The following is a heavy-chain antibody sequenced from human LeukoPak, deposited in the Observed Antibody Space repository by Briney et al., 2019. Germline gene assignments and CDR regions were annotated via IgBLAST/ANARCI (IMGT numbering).Heavy chain of an antibody. CDR2: INHSGST. CDR3: ARGGATMVRGTSYYYMDV. V-gene: IGHV4-34*01. Sequence: SETLSLTCAVYGGSFSGYYWSWIRQPPGKGLEWIGEINHSGSTTYNPSLKSRVTISVDTSKNQFSLKLSSVTAADTAVYYRARGGATMVRGTSYYYMDVWVKGTTVTVSS. D-gene: IGHD3-10*01. CDR1: GGSFSGYY. J-gene: IGHJ6*03.